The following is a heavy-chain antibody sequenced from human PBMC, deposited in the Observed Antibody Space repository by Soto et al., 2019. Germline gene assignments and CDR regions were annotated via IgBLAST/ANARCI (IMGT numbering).Heavy chain of an antibody. CDR3: ATYSSSRWNNYYYYGMDV. CDR1: GGSISSSSYY. D-gene: IGHD6-13*01. Sequence: SETLSLTCTVSGGSISSSSYYWGWIRQPPGKGLEWIGSIYYSGSTYYNPSLKSRVTISEDTSKNQFSLKLSFVTAADTAVYYCATYSSSRWNNYYYYGMDVWGQGTTVTVSS. CDR2: IYYSGST. J-gene: IGHJ6*02. V-gene: IGHV4-39*01.